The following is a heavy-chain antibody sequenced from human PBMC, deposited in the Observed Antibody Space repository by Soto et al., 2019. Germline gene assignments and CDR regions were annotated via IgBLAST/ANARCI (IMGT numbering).Heavy chain of an antibody. J-gene: IGHJ4*02. D-gene: IGHD5-12*01. Sequence: EVQLVESGGGLVQPGGSLRLSCAASGSTVSSNYMSWVRQAPGKGLEWVSVIYSGGSTYYADSVKGRFTISRDNSKNTLYRQMNRLRAADTAVYYCANQRGGYDRDFDYWGQGTLVTVSS. CDR1: GSTVSSNY. CDR2: IYSGGST. V-gene: IGHV3-66*01. CDR3: ANQRGGYDRDFDY.